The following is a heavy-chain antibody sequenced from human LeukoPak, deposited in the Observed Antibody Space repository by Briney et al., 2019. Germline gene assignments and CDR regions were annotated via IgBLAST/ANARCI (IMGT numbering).Heavy chain of an antibody. D-gene: IGHD2-2*01. CDR1: GFTFSSYG. CDR2: ISYDGSNK. CDR3: AKGAARHSYCSSTSCFYYYYGMDV. V-gene: IGHV3-30*18. J-gene: IGHJ6*02. Sequence: AGGSLRLSCAASGFTFSSYGMHWVRQAPGKGLEWVAVISYDGSNKYYADSVKGRFTISRDNSKNTLYQQMNSLRAEDTAVYYCAKGAARHSYCSSTSCFYYYYGMDVWGQGTTVTVSS.